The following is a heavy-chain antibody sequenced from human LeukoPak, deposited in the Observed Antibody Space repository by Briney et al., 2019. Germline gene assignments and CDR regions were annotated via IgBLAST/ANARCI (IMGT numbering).Heavy chain of an antibody. CDR3: ARASWGPLDY. Sequence: SETLSLTCAVYGGSFSGYYWSWIRQPPGKGLEWIGEINHSGSTNYNPSLKSRVTISVDTSKNQFSLKLSSVTAADTAVYYCARASWGPLDYWGQGTLVTVSS. CDR2: INHSGST. V-gene: IGHV4-34*01. D-gene: IGHD7-27*01. CDR1: GGSFSGYY. J-gene: IGHJ4*02.